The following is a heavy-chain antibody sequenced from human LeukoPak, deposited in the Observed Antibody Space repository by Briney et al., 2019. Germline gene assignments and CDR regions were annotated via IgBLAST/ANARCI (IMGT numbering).Heavy chain of an antibody. CDR3: AREYGSSRYFDY. CDR1: GFTISSYA. CDR2: INSDGSFT. D-gene: IGHD2-15*01. J-gene: IGHJ4*02. V-gene: IGHV3-74*01. Sequence: GGSLRLSCAASGFTISSYAMNWVRQAPGKGLVWVSRINSDGSFTNYADSVKGRFTISRDNAKNTLYLQMNSLRAEDTAVYYCAREYGSSRYFDYWGQGTPVTVSS.